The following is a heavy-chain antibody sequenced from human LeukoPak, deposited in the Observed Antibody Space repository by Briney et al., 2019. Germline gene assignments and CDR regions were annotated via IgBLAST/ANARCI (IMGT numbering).Heavy chain of an antibody. Sequence: PVRSRWLSRAASGFALSRDGMHWVRHAPAKGLEWVAVISYDGSNKYYADSVKGRFTISRDNSKNTLYLQMNSLRAEDTAVYYCAKEGLDYGDYYFDYWGQGTLVTVSS. CDR1: GFALSRDG. V-gene: IGHV3-30*18. J-gene: IGHJ4*02. CDR3: AKEGLDYGDYYFDY. D-gene: IGHD4-17*01. CDR2: ISYDGSNK.